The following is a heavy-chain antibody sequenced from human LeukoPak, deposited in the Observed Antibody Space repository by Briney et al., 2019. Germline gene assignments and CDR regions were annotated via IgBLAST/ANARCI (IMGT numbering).Heavy chain of an antibody. Sequence: GGSLRLXCAASGFTFSSHSMNWVRQAPGKGLEWVANIKEDGSEKYYVDSAKGRFTISRDNAKNSLYLQMNSLRAEDTAVYFCARGRYCSSTSCSYFDYWGQGTLVTVSS. D-gene: IGHD2-2*01. CDR1: GFTFSSHS. V-gene: IGHV3-7*01. CDR2: IKEDGSEK. J-gene: IGHJ4*02. CDR3: ARGRYCSSTSCSYFDY.